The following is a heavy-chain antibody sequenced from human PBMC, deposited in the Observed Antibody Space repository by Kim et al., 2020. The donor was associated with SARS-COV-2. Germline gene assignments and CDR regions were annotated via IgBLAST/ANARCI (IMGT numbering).Heavy chain of an antibody. CDR1: GGSISSSSYY. CDR3: ARIGGYVGYFDY. Sequence: SETLSLTCTVSGGSISSSSYYWGWIRQPPGKGLEWIGSIYYSGSTYYNPSLKSRVTISVDTSKNQFSLKLSSVTAADTAVYYCARIGGYVGYFDYWGQGTLVTVSS. J-gene: IGHJ4*02. D-gene: IGHD2-15*01. CDR2: IYYSGST. V-gene: IGHV4-39*07.